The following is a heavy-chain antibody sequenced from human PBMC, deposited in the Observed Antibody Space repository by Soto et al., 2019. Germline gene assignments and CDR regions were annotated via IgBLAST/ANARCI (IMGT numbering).Heavy chain of an antibody. Sequence: EVQLLESGGGLVQPGGSLRLSCAASGITFSNYAMSWVRQAPEKGLEWVSIISGSSSITYYADSVKGRFTISRDNSKNTLHLQMNSLRAEDTAVYYLAANWYENWFDPWGQGTLVTVSS. J-gene: IGHJ5*02. CDR3: AANWYENWFDP. CDR1: GITFSNYA. V-gene: IGHV3-23*01. CDR2: ISGSSSIT. D-gene: IGHD1-1*01.